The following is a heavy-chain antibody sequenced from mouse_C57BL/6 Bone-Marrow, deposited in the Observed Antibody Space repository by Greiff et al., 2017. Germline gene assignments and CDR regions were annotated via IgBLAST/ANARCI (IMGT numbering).Heavy chain of an antibody. D-gene: IGHD2-5*01. CDR2: INSDGGST. CDR3: ARHLYYSNYRGDCFDY. J-gene: IGHJ2*01. V-gene: IGHV5-2*01. Sequence: DVKLVESGGGLVQPGESLKLSCESNEYEFPSHDMSWVRKTPEKRLELVAAINSDGGSTYYPDTMESRFIISRDNTKKTLYLQMSSRRSEDTALYYCARHLYYSNYRGDCFDYWGQGTTLTVSA. CDR1: EYEFPSHD.